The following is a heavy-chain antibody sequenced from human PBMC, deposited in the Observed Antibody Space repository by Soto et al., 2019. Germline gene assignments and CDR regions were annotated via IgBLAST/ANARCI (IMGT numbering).Heavy chain of an antibody. J-gene: IGHJ6*03. V-gene: IGHV3-7*01. D-gene: IGHD3-10*01. CDR3: ASLGYGSGSQRLYYYYYMDV. Sequence: GGSLRLSCAASGFTFSSYWMSWVRQAPGKGLEWVANIKQDGSEKYYVDSVKGRFTISRDNAKNSLYLQMNSLRAEDTAVYYCASLGYGSGSQRLYYYYYMDVWGKGTTVTVSS. CDR2: IKQDGSEK. CDR1: GFTFSSYW.